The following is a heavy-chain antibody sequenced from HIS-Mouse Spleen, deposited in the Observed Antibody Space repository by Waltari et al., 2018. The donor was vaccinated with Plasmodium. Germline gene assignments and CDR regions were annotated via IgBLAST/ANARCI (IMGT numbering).Heavy chain of an antibody. CDR2: IDWDDDK. CDR1: GFSLSPIGMC. D-gene: IGHD6-6*01. CDR3: ARHKKRGQLVRGYFDY. Sequence: QVTLRESGPALVNPTQTLTLTCTFSGFSLSPIGMCVSCLRPPPGKPLAWLARIDWDDDKYYSTSLKTRLTISKETSKNQVVLTMTNMDPVDTATYYCARHKKRGQLVRGYFDYWGQGTLVTVSS. J-gene: IGHJ4*02. V-gene: IGHV2-70*15.